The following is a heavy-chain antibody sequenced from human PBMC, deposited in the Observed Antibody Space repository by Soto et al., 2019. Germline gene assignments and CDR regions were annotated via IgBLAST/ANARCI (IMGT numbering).Heavy chain of an antibody. CDR3: ARHKTIWIERSGYYNKDV. CDR1: GYSFSTHW. Sequence: ESLKISCKGSGYSFSTHWIGWVRQMPGKGLEWMGIIYPGDSDTRYSPSFQGQVTISADTSISTAYLQWSGLKASDTAIYYCARHKTIWIERSGYYNKDVWGQGTTVTFSS. J-gene: IGHJ6*02. D-gene: IGHD3-3*01. V-gene: IGHV5-51*01. CDR2: IYPGDSDT.